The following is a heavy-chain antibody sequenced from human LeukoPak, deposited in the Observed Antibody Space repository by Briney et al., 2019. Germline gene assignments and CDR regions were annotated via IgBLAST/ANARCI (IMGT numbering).Heavy chain of an antibody. D-gene: IGHD5-12*01. J-gene: IGHJ4*02. Sequence: SETLSLTCTVSGGSISSYYWSWIRQPAGKGLEWIGRVHSSGSSKYNPSLKSRVTMSLDTSKNQFSLKLSSVTAADTAVYYCAQAQYSGYDGGAFDYWGQGTLVTVSS. CDR3: AQAQYSGYDGGAFDY. CDR1: GGSISSYY. V-gene: IGHV4-4*07. CDR2: VHSSGSS.